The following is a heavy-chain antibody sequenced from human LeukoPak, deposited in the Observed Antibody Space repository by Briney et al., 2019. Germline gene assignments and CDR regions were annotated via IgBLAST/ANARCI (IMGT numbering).Heavy chain of an antibody. CDR2: INWNGGST. V-gene: IGHV3-20*04. Sequence: GGSLRLSCAASGFTFDDYGMSWVRQAPGKGLEWVSGINWNGGSTGYADSVKGRFTISRDNAKNSLYLQMNSLRAEDTALYYCARRRRITIFASSAFHYYYYMDVWGKGTTVTVSS. CDR1: GFTFDDYG. CDR3: ARRRRITIFASSAFHYYYYMDV. J-gene: IGHJ6*03. D-gene: IGHD3-3*01.